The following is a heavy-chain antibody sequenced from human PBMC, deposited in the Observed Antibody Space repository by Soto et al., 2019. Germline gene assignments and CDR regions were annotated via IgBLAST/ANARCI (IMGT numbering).Heavy chain of an antibody. J-gene: IGHJ6*02. CDR3: ARGRSSGGVYYYGMDV. D-gene: IGHD6-19*01. V-gene: IGHV4-34*01. CDR2: IKNRGST. CDR1: GGSFSGYY. Sequence: QVQLQQWGAGLLKPSETLSLTCAVYGGSFSGYYWSLIRQPPGKGLEWIGEIKNRGSTNYNPSLQSRVTISVDTSKNQCSLKLSSVTAADTAVYYCARGRSSGGVYYYGMDVCGQGTTVTVSS.